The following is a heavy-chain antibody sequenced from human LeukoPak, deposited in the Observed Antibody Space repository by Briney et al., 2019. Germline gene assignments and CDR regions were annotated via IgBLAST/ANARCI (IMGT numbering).Heavy chain of an antibody. CDR2: IWYDGSNK. Sequence: PGGSLRLSCAASGFTFSSYGMHWVRQAPGKGLEWVAVIWYDGSNKYYADSVKGRFTISRDNSKNTLYLQMSSLRAEDTAVYYCAKIIVVLPSTISNPYYFDYWGQGTLVTVSS. J-gene: IGHJ4*02. CDR1: GFTFSSYG. CDR3: AKIIVVLPSTISNPYYFDY. V-gene: IGHV3-33*06. D-gene: IGHD2-2*02.